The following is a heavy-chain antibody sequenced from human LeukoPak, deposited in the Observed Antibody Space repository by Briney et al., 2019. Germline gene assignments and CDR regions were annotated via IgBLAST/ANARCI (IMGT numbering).Heavy chain of an antibody. D-gene: IGHD3-10*01. Sequence: SETLSLTCTVSGGSVSSSYYWGWIRQPPGKGLEWIGYIYSSGSTNYNPSLKSRVTISVDTSKNQFSLKLTSVTAADTAVYYCARAYYYGSGSYGLDYWGQGTLVTVSS. J-gene: IGHJ4*02. CDR1: GGSVSSSYY. CDR3: ARAYYYGSGSYGLDY. CDR2: IYSSGST. V-gene: IGHV4-61*01.